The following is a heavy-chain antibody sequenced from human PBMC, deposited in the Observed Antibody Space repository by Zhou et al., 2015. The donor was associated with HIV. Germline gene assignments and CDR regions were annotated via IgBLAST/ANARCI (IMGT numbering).Heavy chain of an antibody. V-gene: IGHV1-18*01. CDR3: ATDDIGGYHSFNY. D-gene: IGHD3-22*01. CDR1: GDTFRYYA. CDR2: INGDNGKT. J-gene: IGHJ4*02. Sequence: QGQLVQSGAEMKKPGASVKVSCKASGDTFRYYAISWVRQSPGQGLEWMGWINGDNGKTRYAQKFQGRVTLTTDRSTKTAFMELTYLRSDDAATYYCATDDIGGYHSFNYWGQGTRVSVSS.